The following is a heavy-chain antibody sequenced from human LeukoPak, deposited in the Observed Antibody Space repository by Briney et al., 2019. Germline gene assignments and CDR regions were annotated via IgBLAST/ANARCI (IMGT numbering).Heavy chain of an antibody. D-gene: IGHD3-10*01. V-gene: IGHV3-23*01. CDR2: ISGSGGST. CDR3: AKGDVLLWFGGQMGYFDY. J-gene: IGHJ4*02. CDR1: GFTFSSYA. Sequence: GGSLRLSCAASGFTFSSYAMSWVRQAPGKGLEWVSAISGSGGSTYYADSVKGRFTISRDNSKNTLYLQMNSLRAEDTAVYYCAKGDVLLWFGGQMGYFDYWGQGTLVTVSS.